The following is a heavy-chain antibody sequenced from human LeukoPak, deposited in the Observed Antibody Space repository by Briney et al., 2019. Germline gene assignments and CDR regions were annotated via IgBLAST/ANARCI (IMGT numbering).Heavy chain of an antibody. CDR2: INHSGST. CDR1: GGSFSGYY. CDR3: ARVSYGYGYYFDY. Sequence: PSETLSLTCAVYGGSFSGYYWSWIRQPPGKGLEWIGDINHSGSTNYNPSLKSRVTISVDTSKNQFSLKLSSVTAADTAVYYCARVSYGYGYYFDYWGQGTLVTVSS. D-gene: IGHD5-18*01. V-gene: IGHV4-34*01. J-gene: IGHJ4*02.